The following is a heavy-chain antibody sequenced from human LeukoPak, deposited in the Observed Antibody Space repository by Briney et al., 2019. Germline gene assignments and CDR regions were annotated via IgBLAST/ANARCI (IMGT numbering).Heavy chain of an antibody. CDR3: AATVTTSHYYYGMDV. CDR2: VHHDGNTK. Sequence: PGGSLRLSCTTSGFTFSSFYMHWVRQAPGKGLEWVAVVHHDGNTKYYVDSVKGRFTISRDNAKNSLYLQMNSLRAEDTALYYCAATVTTSHYYYGMDVWGQGTTVTVSS. D-gene: IGHD4-17*01. J-gene: IGHJ6*02. V-gene: IGHV3-30*02. CDR1: GFTFSSFY.